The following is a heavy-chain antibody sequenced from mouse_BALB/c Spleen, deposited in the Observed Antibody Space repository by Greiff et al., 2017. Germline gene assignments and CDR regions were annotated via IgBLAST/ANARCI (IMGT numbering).Heavy chain of an antibody. V-gene: IGHV14-3*02. CDR1: GFNIKDTY. Sequence: VQLQQSGAELVKPGASVKLSCTASGFNIKDTYMHWVKQRPEQGLEWIGRIDPANGNTKYDPKFQGKATITADTSSNTAYLQLSSLTSEDTAVYYCARPPTGTSWFAYWGQGTLVTVSA. J-gene: IGHJ3*01. CDR3: ARPPTGTSWFAY. CDR2: IDPANGNT. D-gene: IGHD4-1*02.